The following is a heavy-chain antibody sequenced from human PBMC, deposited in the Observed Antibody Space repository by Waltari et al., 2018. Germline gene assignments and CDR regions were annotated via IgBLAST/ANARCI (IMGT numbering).Heavy chain of an antibody. D-gene: IGHD3-10*01. CDR3: AKVPGPFYYYGSGSYYPFDY. J-gene: IGHJ4*02. V-gene: IGHV3-9*01. CDR2: ISWNSGSI. CDR1: GFTFDDYA. Sequence: EVQLVESGGGLVQPGRSLRLSCAASGFTFDDYAMHWVRQAPGKGLEWVSGISWNSGSIGYADSVKGRFTISRDNAKNSLYLQMNRLRAEDTALYYCAKVPGPFYYYGSGSYYPFDYWGQGTLVTVSS.